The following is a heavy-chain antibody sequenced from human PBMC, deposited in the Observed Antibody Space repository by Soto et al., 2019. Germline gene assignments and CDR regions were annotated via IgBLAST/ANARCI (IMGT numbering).Heavy chain of an antibody. CDR3: ATPRGYDSSGYYPAYFDY. CDR1: GGTFSSYA. CDR2: IIPIFGTA. V-gene: IGHV1-69*13. Sequence: RASVKVSCKASGGTFSSYAISWVRQAPGQGLEWMGGIIPIFGTANYAQKFQGRVTITADESTSTAYMELSSLRSEDTAVYYCATPRGYDSSGYYPAYFDYWGQGTLVTVSS. J-gene: IGHJ4*02. D-gene: IGHD3-22*01.